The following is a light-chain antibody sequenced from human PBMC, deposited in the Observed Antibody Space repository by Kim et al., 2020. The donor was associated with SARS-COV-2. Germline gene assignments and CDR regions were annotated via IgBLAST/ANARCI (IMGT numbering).Light chain of an antibody. V-gene: IGKV3-20*01. Sequence: EIVLTQSPGTLSLSPGERATLSCRASQSVSNNYLAWYQQKPGQAPRLLIYVASSRATGIPDRFSGSGSGTDFTLTISRLEPEDFAVYYCQKYSSSDTFGQGTKLEI. CDR1: QSVSNNY. CDR2: VAS. CDR3: QKYSSSDT. J-gene: IGKJ2*01.